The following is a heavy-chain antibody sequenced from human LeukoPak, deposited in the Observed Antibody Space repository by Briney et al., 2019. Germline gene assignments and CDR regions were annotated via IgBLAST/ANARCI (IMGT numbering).Heavy chain of an antibody. CDR2: IYYSGST. CDR1: GGSISSYY. J-gene: IGHJ4*02. V-gene: IGHV4-59*08. Sequence: PSETLSLTCTVSGGSISSYYWSWIRQPPGKGLEWIGYIYYSGSTSYNPSLKSRVTISVDTSKNQFSLKLNSVTAADTAVYYCARHLTASNVPFDYWGQGTLVTVSS. CDR3: ARHLTASNVPFDY. D-gene: IGHD2-21*02.